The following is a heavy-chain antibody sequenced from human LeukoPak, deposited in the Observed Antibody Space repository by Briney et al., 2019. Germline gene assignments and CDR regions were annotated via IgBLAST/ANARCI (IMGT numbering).Heavy chain of an antibody. CDR3: ATGYTSNCPYN. CDR1: GGSISSSSYY. CDR2: IYYSGST. D-gene: IGHD6-13*01. Sequence: PSETLSLTCTVSGGSISSSSYYWGWIRRPPGKGLEWIGTIYYSGSTYYNPSLKSRVTISVDTSKNQFSLKLRSVTAADTAAYYCATGYTSNCPYNWGQGTLVTVSS. V-gene: IGHV4-39*01. J-gene: IGHJ4*02.